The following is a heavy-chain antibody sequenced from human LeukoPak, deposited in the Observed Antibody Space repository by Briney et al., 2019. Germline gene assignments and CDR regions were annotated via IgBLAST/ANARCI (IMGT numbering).Heavy chain of an antibody. CDR3: AALNLDYGGNTFYFYMDV. CDR1: GYTFTNYY. Sequence: ASVKVSCKASGYTFTNYYMHWLRQAPGQGLEWVGVFNPSGGSTSYAQKFQGRVTMTRDTSTSTVYMELSSLRSEDTAVYYCAALNLDYGGNTFYFYMDVWGKGTTVTISS. CDR2: FNPSGGST. J-gene: IGHJ6*03. D-gene: IGHD4-23*01. V-gene: IGHV1-46*01.